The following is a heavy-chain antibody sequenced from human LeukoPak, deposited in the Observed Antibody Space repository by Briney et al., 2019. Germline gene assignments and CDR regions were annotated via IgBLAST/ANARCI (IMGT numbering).Heavy chain of an antibody. D-gene: IGHD7-27*01. CDR1: GYTFTGYY. Sequence: ASVKVSCKASGYTFTGYYMHWVRQAPGQGLEWMGWINPNSGGTNYAQKFQGRVTMTRDTSISTAYMELSRLRSDDTAVYYCARDHGTGTDAIDIWGQGTMVTVSS. J-gene: IGHJ3*02. CDR2: INPNSGGT. V-gene: IGHV1-2*02. CDR3: ARDHGTGTDAIDI.